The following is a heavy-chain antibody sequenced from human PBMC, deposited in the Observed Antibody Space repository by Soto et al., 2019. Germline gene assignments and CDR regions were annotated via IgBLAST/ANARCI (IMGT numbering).Heavy chain of an antibody. CDR2: IIPIFGTA. CDR3: AKTRRISARLLSYYYGMDV. J-gene: IGHJ6*02. CDR1: GGTFSSYA. Sequence: SVKVSCKASGGTFSSYAISWVRQAPGQGLEWMGGIIPIFGTANYAQKFQGRVTITADESTSTAYMELSSLRSEDTAVYYCAKTRRISARLLSYYYGMDVWGQGTTVTVSS. D-gene: IGHD6-6*01. V-gene: IGHV1-69*13.